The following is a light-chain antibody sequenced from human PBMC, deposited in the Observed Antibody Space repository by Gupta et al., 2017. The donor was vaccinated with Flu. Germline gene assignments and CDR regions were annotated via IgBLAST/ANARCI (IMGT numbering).Light chain of an antibody. V-gene: IGLV2-14*01. J-gene: IGLJ3*02. CDR1: SSDIGGYNY. Sequence: QSALTQPASVSGSPGQSITISCTGTSSDIGGYNYVSWYQQHPDKAPKLLIYEVINRPSGISNRFSGSKSGNTASLTISGLQAEDEADYYCSSYTSTTTRVFGGGTKLTVL. CDR3: SSYTSTTTRV. CDR2: EVI.